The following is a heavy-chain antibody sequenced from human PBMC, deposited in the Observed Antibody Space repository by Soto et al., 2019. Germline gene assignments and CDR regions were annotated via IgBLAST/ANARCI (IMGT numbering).Heavy chain of an antibody. D-gene: IGHD6-19*01. V-gene: IGHV3-15*07. CDR3: TTVVYSSGWYKWYFDL. CDR2: IKSKTDGGTT. Sequence: GGSLRLSCAASGFTFSNAWMNWVRQAPGKGLEWVGRIKSKTDGGTTDYAAPVKGRFTISRDDSENALYLQMNSLKAEDTAVYYCTTVVYSSGWYKWYFDLWGRGTLVTVSS. J-gene: IGHJ2*01. CDR1: GFTFSNAW.